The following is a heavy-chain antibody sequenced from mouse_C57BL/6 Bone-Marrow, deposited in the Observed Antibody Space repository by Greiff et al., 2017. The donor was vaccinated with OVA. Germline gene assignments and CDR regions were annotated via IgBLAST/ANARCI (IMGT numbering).Heavy chain of an antibody. D-gene: IGHD6-2*01. CDR3: ARHSLYAMDY. CDR1: GFTFSSYG. CDR2: ISSGGSYT. V-gene: IGHV5-6*02. Sequence: EVKLVESGGDLVKPGGSLKLSCAASGFTFSSYGMSWVRQTPDKRLAWVATISSGGSYTYYPDSVKGRITISRDNAKNTLYLQMSSLKSEDTAMYYCARHSLYAMDYWGRGTSVTVSS. J-gene: IGHJ4*01.